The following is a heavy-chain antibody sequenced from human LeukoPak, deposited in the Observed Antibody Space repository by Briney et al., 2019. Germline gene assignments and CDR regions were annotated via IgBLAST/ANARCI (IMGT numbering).Heavy chain of an antibody. V-gene: IGHV4-39*01. D-gene: IGHD6-19*01. J-gene: IGHJ4*02. CDR1: GGSIRSSYYY. CDR3: ARGGSSGLKGVFDY. CDR2: IYDNGST. Sequence: SETLSLTCTVSGGSIRSSYYYWGWIRQPPGKGLEWIGSIYDNGSTYYNPSLKSRVTISVDTSKNQFSLKLNSVTAADTAVYYCARGGSSGLKGVFDYWGQGTLVTVSS.